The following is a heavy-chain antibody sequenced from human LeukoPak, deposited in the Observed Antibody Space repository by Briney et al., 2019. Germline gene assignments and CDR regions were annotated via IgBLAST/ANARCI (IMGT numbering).Heavy chain of an antibody. CDR1: GYTFTGYY. J-gene: IGHJ3*02. CDR3: ARECGGSCYGASGAFDI. CDR2: INPNSGGT. V-gene: IGHV1-2*02. D-gene: IGHD2-15*01. Sequence: ASVKVSCKASGYTFTGYYIRWVRQAPGQGLEWMGWINPNSGGTNYAQKFQGRVTMTRDTSISTAYMELSRLRSDDTAVYYCARECGGSCYGASGAFDIWGQGTMVTVSS.